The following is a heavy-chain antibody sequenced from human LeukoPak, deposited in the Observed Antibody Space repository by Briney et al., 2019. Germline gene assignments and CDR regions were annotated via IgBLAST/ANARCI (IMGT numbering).Heavy chain of an antibody. V-gene: IGHV3-23*01. CDR2: ISSTGGST. CDR3: AIDPNWGTHS. J-gene: IGHJ4*02. D-gene: IGHD7-27*01. Sequence: GGSLRLSCAGSGFTFSSYAMSWVRRAPGKGLEWVSVISSTGGSTFYADSVKGRFTISRDNSKNALYLQMNSLRVEDTAVYYCAIDPNWGTHSWGQGVLVTVSS. CDR1: GFTFSSYA.